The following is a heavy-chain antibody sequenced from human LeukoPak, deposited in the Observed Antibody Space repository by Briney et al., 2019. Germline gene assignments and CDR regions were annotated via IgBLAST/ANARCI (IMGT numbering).Heavy chain of an antibody. D-gene: IGHD6-19*01. CDR2: IRQYGSEK. CDR1: GFTISSNW. V-gene: IGHV3-7*01. Sequence: GGTLRLSCAASGFTISSNWMSWVRQTPGTGLERVANIRQYGSEKYYMDSVKGRFTISRDNAKNSLYLKMNSLRAEDAAVYYCARARALYSSGWYGVFDYWGQGTLVTVSS. J-gene: IGHJ4*02. CDR3: ARARALYSSGWYGVFDY.